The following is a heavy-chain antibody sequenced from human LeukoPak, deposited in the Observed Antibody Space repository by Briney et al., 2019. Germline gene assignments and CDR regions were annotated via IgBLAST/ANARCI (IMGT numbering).Heavy chain of an antibody. Sequence: GRSLRLSCAVSGFTFSSYDMHWVRQAPGKGLEWVAVISYDGNDKHYADSVKGRFTISRDNSKNTLYLQMNSLRVEDTAVYYCAKDQYDYVRGEFDYWGQGTLVTVSS. V-gene: IGHV3-30*18. D-gene: IGHD3-16*01. CDR1: GFTFSSYD. J-gene: IGHJ4*02. CDR2: ISYDGNDK. CDR3: AKDQYDYVRGEFDY.